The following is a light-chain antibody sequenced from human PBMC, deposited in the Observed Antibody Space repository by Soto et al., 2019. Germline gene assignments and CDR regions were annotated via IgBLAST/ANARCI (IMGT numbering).Light chain of an antibody. CDR1: SSDIGAYNY. CDR3: SSYTTSSIYV. J-gene: IGLJ1*01. Sequence: QSVLTQPASVSGSPGQSITISCTGTSSDIGAYNYVSWFQQHPGKAPKLMIYEVSNRPSGVSDRFSGSKSGNTASLTISGLQAEDEADYYCSSYTTSSIYVFGTGTKVTAL. V-gene: IGLV2-14*01. CDR2: EVS.